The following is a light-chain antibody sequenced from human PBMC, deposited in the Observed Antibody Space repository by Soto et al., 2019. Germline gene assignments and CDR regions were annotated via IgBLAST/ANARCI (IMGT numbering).Light chain of an antibody. CDR3: VLYMGAGSVV. CDR1: SGSVSTNYY. V-gene: IGLV8-61*01. Sequence: QTVVTQEPSFSVSPGGTVTLTCGLTSGSVSTNYYPTWYQQTPGQAPRTLIYNTTTRSSGVPDRFSGSIVGNKAALTISGAQADDECDYYCVLYMGAGSVVFGGGTQLTVL. CDR2: NTT. J-gene: IGLJ2*01.